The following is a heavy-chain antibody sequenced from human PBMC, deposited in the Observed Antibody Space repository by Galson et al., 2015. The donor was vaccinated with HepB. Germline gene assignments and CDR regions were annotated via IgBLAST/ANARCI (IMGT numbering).Heavy chain of an antibody. J-gene: IGHJ4*02. CDR3: AREGWFGERGDY. CDR1: GFTFSEYW. D-gene: IGHD3-10*01. Sequence: LRLSCAASGFTFSEYWMSWVRQAPGKGLEWVANIKKDGSEKYYVDSVRGRFTISRDNARNSLYLQMNSLRAEDTAVYYCAREGWFGERGDYWGQGTLVTVSS. CDR2: IKKDGSEK. V-gene: IGHV3-7*01.